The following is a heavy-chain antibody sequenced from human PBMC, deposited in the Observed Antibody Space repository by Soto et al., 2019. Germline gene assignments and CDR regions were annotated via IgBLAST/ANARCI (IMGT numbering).Heavy chain of an antibody. CDR1: GFTFSSYW. V-gene: IGHV3-7*01. D-gene: IGHD4-4*01. CDR3: ARDLMTTVTTPGY. Sequence: EVQLVESGGGLVQPGGSLRLSCAASGFTFSSYWMSWVRQAPGKGLEWVANIKQDGSEKYYGDSVKGRFTISRDNAKNSLYLQMNSLRAEDTAVYYCARDLMTTVTTPGYWGQGTLVTVSS. J-gene: IGHJ4*02. CDR2: IKQDGSEK.